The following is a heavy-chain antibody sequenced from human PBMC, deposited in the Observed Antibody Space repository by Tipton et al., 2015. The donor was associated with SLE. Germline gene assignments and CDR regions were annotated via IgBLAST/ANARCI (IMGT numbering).Heavy chain of an antibody. Sequence: QSGAEVKKPGASVKVSCKASGYSFTSYAMNWVRQAPGQGLEWMGWINTNTANPTYAQGFTGRFVFSLDTSVSTAYLQNNSLKAEDTAVYYCARPSRQGRSLPDDWGQGTLVTVSS. CDR1: GYSFTSYA. V-gene: IGHV7-4-1*02. D-gene: IGHD2-2*01. CDR2: INTNTANP. J-gene: IGHJ4*02. CDR3: ARPSRQGRSLPDD.